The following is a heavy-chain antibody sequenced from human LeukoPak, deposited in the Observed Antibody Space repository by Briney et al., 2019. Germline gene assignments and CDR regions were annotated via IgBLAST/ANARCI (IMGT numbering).Heavy chain of an antibody. J-gene: IGHJ4*02. CDR3: ARGVGAHDGYAIY. CDR1: RYTFTDYY. D-gene: IGHD1-26*01. Sequence: GASVKVSCKASRYTFTDYYIHWVRQAPGQGLEWMGWINPNSGGTNYAQKFQGRVTMTRDTSISTAYMELRRLRSDDTAVYYCARGVGAHDGYAIYWGQGTLVTVSS. V-gene: IGHV1-2*02. CDR2: INPNSGGT.